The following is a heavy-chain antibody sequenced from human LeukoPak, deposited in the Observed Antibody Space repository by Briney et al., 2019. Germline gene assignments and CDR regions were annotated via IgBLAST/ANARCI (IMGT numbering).Heavy chain of an antibody. Sequence: PGGSLRLSCAASGFTFSSYAMSWVRQAPGKGLEWVSAISGSGGSTYYADSVKGRFTISRDNAKNSLYLQMNSLRAEDTAVYYCARDIDYGGNSRWFDPWGQGTLVTVSS. V-gene: IGHV3-23*01. J-gene: IGHJ5*02. CDR2: ISGSGGST. D-gene: IGHD4-23*01. CDR1: GFTFSSYA. CDR3: ARDIDYGGNSRWFDP.